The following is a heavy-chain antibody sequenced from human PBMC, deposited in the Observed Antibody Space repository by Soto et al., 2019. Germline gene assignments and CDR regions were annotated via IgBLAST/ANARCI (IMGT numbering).Heavy chain of an antibody. D-gene: IGHD1-7*01. CDR2: VDHSGNT. V-gene: IGHV4-61*01. CDR3: ARNHLIGTTSWFDP. J-gene: IGHJ5*02. CDR1: GGSVSSSSYY. Sequence: SQTLSLTCIVSGGSVSSSSYYWSWIRQPPGKGLEWIGFVDHSGNTNYNPSLKSRLTISADTSKNQFSLKLGSVTAADSAVYYCARNHLIGTTSWFDPWGQGTLVTVSS.